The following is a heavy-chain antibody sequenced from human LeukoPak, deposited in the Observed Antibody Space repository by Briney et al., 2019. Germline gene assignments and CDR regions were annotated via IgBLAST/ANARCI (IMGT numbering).Heavy chain of an antibody. CDR1: GFTFSSYW. CDR3: YYDFWSGYLAPYDY. J-gene: IGHJ4*02. V-gene: IGHV3-74*01. Sequence: GGSLRLSCAASGFTFSSYWMHWVRQAPGKGLVWVSRINSDGSSTSYADSVKGRFTISRDNAKNTLYLQMNSLRAEDTAVYYSYYDFWSGYLAPYDYWGQGNLVTVSS. D-gene: IGHD3-3*01. CDR2: INSDGSST.